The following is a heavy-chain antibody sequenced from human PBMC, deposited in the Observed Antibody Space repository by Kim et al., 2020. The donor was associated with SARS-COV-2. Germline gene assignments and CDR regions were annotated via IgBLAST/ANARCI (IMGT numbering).Heavy chain of an antibody. J-gene: IGHJ4*02. Sequence: TNYAGSVKGRFTISRDNAKKSLYLQMNSLRAEDTAIYYCVRDAYGLDYWGPGTLVTVSS. CDR3: VRDAYGLDY. D-gene: IGHD3-10*01. V-gene: IGHV3-11*05. CDR2: T.